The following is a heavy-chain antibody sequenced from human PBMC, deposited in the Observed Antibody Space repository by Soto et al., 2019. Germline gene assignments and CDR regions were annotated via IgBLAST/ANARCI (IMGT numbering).Heavy chain of an antibody. V-gene: IGHV4-59*08. CDR2: IYYSGST. CDR1: GGTISSYY. CDR3: ARHQDSRGWFDP. J-gene: IGHJ5*02. Sequence: SETLSLTCTVSGGTISSYYWSWIRQPPGKGLEWIGYIYYSGSTNYNPSLKSRVTISVDTSKNQFSLKLGAVTASDTAVYYCARHQDSRGWFDPWGQGTLVTVSS. D-gene: IGHD4-4*01.